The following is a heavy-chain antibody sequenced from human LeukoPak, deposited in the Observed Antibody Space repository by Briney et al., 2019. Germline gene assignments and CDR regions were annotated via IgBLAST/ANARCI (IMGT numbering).Heavy chain of an antibody. V-gene: IGHV1-24*01. CDR3: ATVGIAADRWFDP. J-gene: IGHJ5*02. CDR1: GYTLTELS. D-gene: IGHD6-13*01. Sequence: ASVKVSCKVSGYTLTELSMRWVRQAPGKGLEWMGGFDPEDGETIYAQKFQGRVTMTEDTSTDTAYMELSSLRSEDTAVYYCATVGIAADRWFDPWGQGTLVTVSS. CDR2: FDPEDGET.